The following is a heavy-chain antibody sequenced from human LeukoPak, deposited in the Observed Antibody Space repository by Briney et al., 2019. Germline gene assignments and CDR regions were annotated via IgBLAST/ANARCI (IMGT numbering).Heavy chain of an antibody. CDR3: ARDYGDYDGSFDY. J-gene: IGHJ4*02. D-gene: IGHD4-17*01. V-gene: IGHV3-23*01. Sequence: PGGSLRLSCAASGFTFSSYAMSWVRQAPGKGLEWVAVIYTSGGTYYADSVKGRFTISRDNAKNSLYLQMNSLRAEDTAVYYCARDYGDYDGSFDYWGQGTLVTVSS. CDR2: IYTSGGT. CDR1: GFTFSSYA.